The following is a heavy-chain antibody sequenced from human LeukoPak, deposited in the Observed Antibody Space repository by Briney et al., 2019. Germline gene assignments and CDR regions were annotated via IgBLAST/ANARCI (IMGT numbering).Heavy chain of an antibody. CDR3: AKGFGYGSGTYIDQ. V-gene: IGHV3-30*18. Sequence: GGSLRLSCAAAGFIFSSYSMHWVRQAPGKGLEWVAVISYDGSNKYYPDFVRGRFTISRDNSKNTLFLQMNSLRPEDTAVYYCAKGFGYGSGTYIDQWGQGTLVTVSS. CDR1: GFIFSSYS. D-gene: IGHD3-10*01. J-gene: IGHJ5*02. CDR2: ISYDGSNK.